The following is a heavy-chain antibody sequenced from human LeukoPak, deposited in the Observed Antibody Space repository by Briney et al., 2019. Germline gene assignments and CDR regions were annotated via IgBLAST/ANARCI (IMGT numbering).Heavy chain of an antibody. CDR3: AKDRMVRGVIILGSSYFDY. CDR2: IRYDGSNK. Sequence: GGSLRLSCAASGFTFSSYGMHWVRQAPGKGLEWVAFIRYDGSNKYYADSVKGRFTISRDNSKNTLYLQMNSLRAEDTAVYYCAKDRMVRGVIILGSSYFDYWGRGTLVTVSS. CDR1: GFTFSSYG. V-gene: IGHV3-30*02. J-gene: IGHJ4*02. D-gene: IGHD3-10*01.